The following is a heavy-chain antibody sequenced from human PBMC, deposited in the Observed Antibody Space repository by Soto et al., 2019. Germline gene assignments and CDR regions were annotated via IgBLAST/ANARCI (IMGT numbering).Heavy chain of an antibody. CDR3: ATDLLWFGDHPFGWFDP. CDR2: FDPEDGET. V-gene: IGHV1-24*01. J-gene: IGHJ5*02. Sequence: GASVKVSCKVSGYTLTELSMHWVRQAPGKGLEWIGGFDPEDGETIYAQKFQGRVTMTEDTSTDTAYMELSSLRSEDTAVYYCATDLLWFGDHPFGWFDPWGQGTLVTVSS. CDR1: GYTLTELS. D-gene: IGHD3-10*01.